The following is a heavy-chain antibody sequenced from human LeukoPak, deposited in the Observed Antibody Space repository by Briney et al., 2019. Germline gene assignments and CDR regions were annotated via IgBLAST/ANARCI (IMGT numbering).Heavy chain of an antibody. V-gene: IGHV3-53*01. Sequence: GGSLRLSCSASGLSVSSNYMSWVRQAPGKGLEWVSVIYSGGSRYHADSVKGRFIISSNNYNNKLYLHVKSLRAEDTAVYYCARTDESAPADNFQHWGQGTLVTVSS. CDR2: IYSGGSR. J-gene: IGHJ1*01. CDR1: GLSVSSNY. CDR3: ARTDESAPADNFQH.